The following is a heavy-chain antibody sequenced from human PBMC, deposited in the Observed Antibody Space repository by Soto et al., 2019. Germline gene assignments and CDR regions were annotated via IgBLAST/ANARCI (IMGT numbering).Heavy chain of an antibody. CDR1: GGSISGGGYY. V-gene: IGHV4-31*03. CDR2: IYYSGST. CDR3: ASSLADYYDSSGAFDY. D-gene: IGHD3-22*01. Sequence: SETLSLTCTVSGGSISGGGYYLSWIRQHPGKGLEWIGYIYYSGSTYYNPSLKSRVTISVDTSKNQFSLKLSSVTAADTAVYYCASSLADYYDSSGAFDYWGQGTMVTVSS. J-gene: IGHJ4*02.